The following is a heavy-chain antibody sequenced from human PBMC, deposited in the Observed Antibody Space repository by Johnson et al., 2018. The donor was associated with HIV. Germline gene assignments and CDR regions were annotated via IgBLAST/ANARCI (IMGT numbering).Heavy chain of an antibody. V-gene: IGHV3-33*06. CDR1: GFTLSLFA. J-gene: IGHJ3*01. Sequence: QVHLVESGGGLVQPGGSLRLSCTASGFTLSLFAMHWVRQAPGKGLQWVAVIWFDGNNKYYTESVKGRFTISRDNSKNTLYLQMNSLRPEDTAVYYCVKDYYDSGGQWAHVAFDVWGQGIMVTVSS. D-gene: IGHD3-22*01. CDR3: VKDYYDSGGQWAHVAFDV. CDR2: IWFDGNNK.